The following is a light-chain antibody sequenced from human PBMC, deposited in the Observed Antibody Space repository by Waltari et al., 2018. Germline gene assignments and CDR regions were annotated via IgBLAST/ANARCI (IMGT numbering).Light chain of an antibody. CDR3: CSYAGSRSLI. Sequence: QSALTQPASVSGSPGQSITISCTGTSSDVGSYSLVSWYLQYPGKVPKLIVYDANQRPEGVCSRLYGSKSGNAAFLTISGLQAEDEADYYCCSYAGSRSLIFGGVTKVTVL. CDR1: SSDVGSYSL. J-gene: IGLJ2*01. V-gene: IGLV2-23*01. CDR2: DAN.